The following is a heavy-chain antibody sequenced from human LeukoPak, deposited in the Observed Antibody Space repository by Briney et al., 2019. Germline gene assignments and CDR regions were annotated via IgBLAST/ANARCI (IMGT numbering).Heavy chain of an antibody. J-gene: IGHJ4*02. Sequence: GGSLRLSCTASGFTFSSLAMTWVRQAPGKGLEWVSTIRSNGDTTYHADSVKGRFTISRDNSKNTLYLQMNSLRAEDTAVYYCARDFGRFGEYVPDYWGQGTLVTVSS. CDR1: GFTFSSLA. D-gene: IGHD3-10*01. CDR2: IRSNGDTT. V-gene: IGHV3-23*01. CDR3: ARDFGRFGEYVPDY.